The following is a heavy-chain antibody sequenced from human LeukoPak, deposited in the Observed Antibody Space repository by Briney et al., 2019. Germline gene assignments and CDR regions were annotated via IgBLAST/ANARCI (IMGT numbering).Heavy chain of an antibody. V-gene: IGHV4-34*01. CDR1: GGSFSGYY. CDR3: ARGVSPDY. Sequence: SETLSLTCAVYGGSFSGYYWSWIRQPPGKGLEWIGEINHSGSTNYNPSLKSRVTISVDTSKNQFSLKLSSVTAADTAVYYCARGVSPDYWGQGTLVTVSS. D-gene: IGHD3-16*02. CDR2: INHSGST. J-gene: IGHJ4*02.